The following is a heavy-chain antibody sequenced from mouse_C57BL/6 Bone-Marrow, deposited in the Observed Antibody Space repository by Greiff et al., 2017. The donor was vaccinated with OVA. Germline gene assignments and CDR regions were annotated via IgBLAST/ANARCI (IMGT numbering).Heavy chain of an antibody. CDR1: GYSITSGYY. J-gene: IGHJ1*03. CDR3: ARGGYDVPWYFDV. V-gene: IGHV3-6*01. CDR2: ISYDGSN. Sequence: EVQVVESGPGLVKPSQSLSLTCSVTGYSITSGYYWNWIRQFPGNKLEWMGYISYDGSNNYNPSLKNRISITRDTSKNQFFLKLNSVTTEDTATYYCARGGYDVPWYFDVWGTGTTVTVSS. D-gene: IGHD2-2*01.